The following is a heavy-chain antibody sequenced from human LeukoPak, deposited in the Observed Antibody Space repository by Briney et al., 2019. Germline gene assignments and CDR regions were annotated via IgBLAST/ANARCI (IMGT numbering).Heavy chain of an antibody. D-gene: IGHD7-27*01. J-gene: IGHJ4*02. CDR2: ISWNSDII. V-gene: IGHV3-9*01. CDR3: ARTGGDY. CDR1: GFTFDDFA. Sequence: GRSLRLSCAASGFTFDDFAMHWVRQVPGKGLEWVSGISWNSDIIGYADSVKGRFTISRDNGKNLLYLQMNSLRADDTAVYYCARTGGDYWGQGTLVTVSS.